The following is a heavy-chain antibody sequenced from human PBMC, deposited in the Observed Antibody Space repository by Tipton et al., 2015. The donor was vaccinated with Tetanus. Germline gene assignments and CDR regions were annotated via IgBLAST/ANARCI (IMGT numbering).Heavy chain of an antibody. CDR3: ARTQDGYNSRWFDS. D-gene: IGHD5-12*01. CDR2: INPSGGST. Sequence: QSGPEVKKPGASVKVSCKASGYTFTRYYIHWMRQAPGQGLEWMGEINPSGGSTNYAQKFQARVTMTRDTSTSTVYLDVSSLTSEDTAVYYCARTQDGYNSRWFDSWGQGTLLTVSS. V-gene: IGHV1-46*01. J-gene: IGHJ5*01. CDR1: GYTFTRYY.